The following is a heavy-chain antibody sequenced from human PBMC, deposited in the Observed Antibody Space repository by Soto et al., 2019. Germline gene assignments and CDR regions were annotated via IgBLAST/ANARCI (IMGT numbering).Heavy chain of an antibody. V-gene: IGHV1-8*02. CDR3: ARDPSSYCSGGSCPYYMDV. CDR2: MNPNSGNT. CDR1: GYTFTSYG. D-gene: IGHD2-15*01. Sequence: GASVKVSCKASGYTFTSYGISWVRQAPGQGLEWMGWMNPNSGNTGYAQKFQGRVTMTRNTSISTAYMELSSLRSEDTAVYYCARDPSSYCSGGSCPYYMDVWGKGTTVTVSS. J-gene: IGHJ6*03.